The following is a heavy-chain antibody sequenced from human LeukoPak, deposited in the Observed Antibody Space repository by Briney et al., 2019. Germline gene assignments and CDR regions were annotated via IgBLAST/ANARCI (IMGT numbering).Heavy chain of an antibody. CDR1: GGSFSGYY. D-gene: IGHD3-3*01. J-gene: IGHJ4*02. V-gene: IGHV4-34*01. CDR3: ARVYFWSGYTTD. Sequence: SETLSLTCAVYGGSFSGYYWSWIRQPPGKGLEWIGEINHSGSTNYNPSLKSRVTISVDTSKNQFSLKLSSVTAADTAVYYCARVYFWSGYTTDWGQGTLVTVSS. CDR2: INHSGST.